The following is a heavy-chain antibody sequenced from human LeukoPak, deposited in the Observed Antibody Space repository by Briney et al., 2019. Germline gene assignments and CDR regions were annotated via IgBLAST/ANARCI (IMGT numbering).Heavy chain of an antibody. D-gene: IGHD3-22*01. V-gene: IGHV1-3*01. CDR2: INAGNGNT. CDR3: AREEGTNYDSSGYYYGTGGGNY. CDR1: GYTFTNYA. J-gene: IGHJ4*02. Sequence: ASVKVSCKASGYTFTNYAMHWVRQAPGQRLEWMGWINAGNGNTKYSQKFQGRVTITRDTSASTAYMELNSLRSEDAAVYYCAREEGTNYDSSGYYYGTGGGNYWGQGTLVTVSS.